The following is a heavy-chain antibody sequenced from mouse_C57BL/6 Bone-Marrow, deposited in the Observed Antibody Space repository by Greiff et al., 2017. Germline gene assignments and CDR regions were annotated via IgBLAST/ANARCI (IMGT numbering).Heavy chain of an antibody. CDR1: GFTFSSYA. D-gene: IGHD2-3*01. V-gene: IGHV5-4*01. Sequence: EVKLLESGGGLVKPGGSLKLSCAASGFTFSSYAMSWVRQTPEKRLEWVATISDGGSYTYYPDNVKGRFTISRDNAKNNLYLQMSHLKSEDTAMYYCARDPRWLLLDYWGQGTTLTVSS. CDR3: ARDPRWLLLDY. CDR2: ISDGGSYT. J-gene: IGHJ2*01.